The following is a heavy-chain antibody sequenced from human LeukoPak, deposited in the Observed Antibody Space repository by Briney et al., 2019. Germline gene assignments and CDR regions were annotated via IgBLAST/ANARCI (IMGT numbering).Heavy chain of an antibody. J-gene: IGHJ6*03. V-gene: IGHV1-8*03. Sequence: ASVKVSCKASGYTFTSYDINWVRQATGQGLEWMGWMNPNSGNTGYAQKFQGRVTITRNTSINTAYMELSSLRSEDTAVYYCAREISGYDSKNYYYYVDVWGKGTTVTVSS. CDR3: AREISGYDSKNYYYYVDV. CDR1: GYTFTSYD. CDR2: MNPNSGNT. D-gene: IGHD5-12*01.